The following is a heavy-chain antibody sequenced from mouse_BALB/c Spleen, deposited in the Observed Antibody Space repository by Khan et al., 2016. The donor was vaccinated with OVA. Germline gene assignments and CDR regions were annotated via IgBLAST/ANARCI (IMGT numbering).Heavy chain of an antibody. Sequence: QLQESGPGLVKPSQSLSLTCTVTGYSITSNYAWNWIRQFPGNKLEWMGYISYSGSTYYNPSLKSRISITRDTSKNQFFLQLNSVTTEDTATDYCARGNYYGYAMDYWGQGTSVTVSS. CDR1: GYSITSNYA. V-gene: IGHV3-2*02. CDR2: ISYSGST. CDR3: ARGNYYGYAMDY. J-gene: IGHJ4*01. D-gene: IGHD1-1*01.